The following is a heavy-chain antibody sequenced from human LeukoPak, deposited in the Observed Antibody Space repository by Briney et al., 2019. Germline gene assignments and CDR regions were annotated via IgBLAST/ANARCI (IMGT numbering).Heavy chain of an antibody. V-gene: IGHV1-46*01. CDR3: ARDQDWNYAFDI. D-gene: IGHD1-7*01. J-gene: IGHJ3*02. CDR1: GYTLTSYF. CDR2: INPSGGST. Sequence: GASVKVSCKASGYTLTSYFIHWVRQAPGPGLEWMGIINPSGGSTSYAQKFQGRVTMTRDTSTSTVYMELSSLRSEDTAVYYCARDQDWNYAFDIWGQGTMVTVSS.